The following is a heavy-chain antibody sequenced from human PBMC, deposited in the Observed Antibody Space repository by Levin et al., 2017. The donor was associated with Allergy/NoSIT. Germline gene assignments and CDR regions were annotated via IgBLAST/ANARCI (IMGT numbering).Heavy chain of an antibody. V-gene: IGHV3-23*01. CDR1: GFTFSSYD. J-gene: IGHJ4*02. D-gene: IGHD2-8*02. CDR2: ISGSGGRT. CDR3: AKRYCTGTNCALFDY. Sequence: GGSLRLSCAASGFTFSSYDMSWVRQAPGKGLEWVSAISGSGGRTYYTDSVKGRFTISRDNSKNTVYLQMNSLRDEDTAVYYCAKRYCTGTNCALFDYWGQGALVTVSS.